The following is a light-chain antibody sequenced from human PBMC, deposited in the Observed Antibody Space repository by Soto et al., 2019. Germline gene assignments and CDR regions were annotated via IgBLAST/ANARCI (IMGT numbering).Light chain of an antibody. CDR3: QQYYSYPPT. CDR1: QGISSY. J-gene: IGKJ2*01. CDR2: AAS. V-gene: IGKV1-8*01. Sequence: AIRMTQSPSSFSASTGDRVTITCRASQGISSYLAWYQQKPGKAPKLLIYAASTLQSGVPSRFSGSGSGTDFTLTISCLQSEDVATYYCQQYYSYPPTFGQGTKLAIK.